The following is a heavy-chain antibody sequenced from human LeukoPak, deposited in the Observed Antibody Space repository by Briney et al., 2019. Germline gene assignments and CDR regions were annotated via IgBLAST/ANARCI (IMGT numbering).Heavy chain of an antibody. V-gene: IGHV1-69*05. D-gene: IGHD1-26*01. CDR2: VIPIFGTA. CDR1: GGTFSSYA. CDR3: AYGYSGSNDY. Sequence: ASVKVSCKASGGTFSSYAISWVRQAPGQGLEWMGGVIPIFGTANYAQKFQGRVTIATDESTSTAYMELSSLRSEDTAVYYCAYGYSGSNDYWGQGTLVTVSS. J-gene: IGHJ4*02.